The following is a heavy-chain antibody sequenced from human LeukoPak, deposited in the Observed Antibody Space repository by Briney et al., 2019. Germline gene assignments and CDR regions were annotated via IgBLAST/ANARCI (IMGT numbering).Heavy chain of an antibody. Sequence: SETLSLACTVSGGSVSSSSYYGGWIRQPPGKGLEWIATIYYNGNTYYSPSLKNRVTISLDTSKNQFSLWVSSVTAADTAVYYCARLLARGDFDSWGQGTLVTVSS. J-gene: IGHJ4*02. D-gene: IGHD2-8*02. V-gene: IGHV4-39*01. CDR3: ARLLARGDFDS. CDR1: GGSVSSSSYY. CDR2: IYYNGNT.